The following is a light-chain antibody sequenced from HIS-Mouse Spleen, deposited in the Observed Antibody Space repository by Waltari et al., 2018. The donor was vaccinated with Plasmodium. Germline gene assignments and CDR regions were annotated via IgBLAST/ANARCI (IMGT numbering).Light chain of an antibody. CDR1: ALPKKY. V-gene: IGLV3-10*01. CDR2: EDS. J-gene: IGLJ3*02. Sequence: SYELTPPPSVSVSPGHTARITCSGDALPKKYAYWYQQKSGQAPVLVIYEDSKRPSGIPERVSGSSSGTMATLTISGAQVEDEADYYCYSTDSSGNHRVFGGGTKLTVL. CDR3: YSTDSSGNHRV.